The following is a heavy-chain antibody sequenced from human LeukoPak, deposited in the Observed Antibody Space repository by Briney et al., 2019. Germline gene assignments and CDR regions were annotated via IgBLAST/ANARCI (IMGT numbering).Heavy chain of an antibody. J-gene: IGHJ4*02. CDR3: AGGHYPLEY. CDR1: GGSINSGY. Sequence: PSETLSLTCSVSGGSINSGYWSWIRQPPGKGLEWLGLLYPSGSTNYNPSLKSRVTISVDTSRTQFSLKLSSMTAADTAVYCCAGGHYPLEYWGQGTLVTVSS. D-gene: IGHD1-26*01. V-gene: IGHV4-59*01. CDR2: LYPSGST.